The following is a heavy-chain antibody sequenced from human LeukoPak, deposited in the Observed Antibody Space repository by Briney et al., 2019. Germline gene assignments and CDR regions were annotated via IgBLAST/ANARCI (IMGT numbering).Heavy chain of an antibody. CDR1: GGSISSDHW. Sequence: SETLSLTCAVSGGSISSDHWWSWVRQPPGKGLEWIGEIHHRGSTNYNPSLKSRVTISVDKLKNQFSLKMSSVTAADTAVYYXASKLXAVXGYFDYWGQGTLVTVSS. CDR2: IHHRGST. J-gene: IGHJ4*02. CDR3: ASKLXAVXGYFDY. D-gene: IGHD6-19*01. V-gene: IGHV4-4*02.